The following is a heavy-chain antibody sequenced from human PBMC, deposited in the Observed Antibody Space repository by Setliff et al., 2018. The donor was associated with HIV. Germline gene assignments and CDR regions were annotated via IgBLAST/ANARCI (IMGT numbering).Heavy chain of an antibody. Sequence: PGGSLRLSCAPSGFAFSTYWMSWVRQAPGKGLEWVAIIKQDERRYVDSVKGRFTISRDDARNSLYLQMNNLRVEDTAVYYCAGSRGYFVQADWGQGTLVTVSS. CDR3: AGSRGYFVQAD. J-gene: IGHJ4*02. D-gene: IGHD3-22*01. V-gene: IGHV3-7*01. CDR2: IKQDER. CDR1: GFAFSTYW.